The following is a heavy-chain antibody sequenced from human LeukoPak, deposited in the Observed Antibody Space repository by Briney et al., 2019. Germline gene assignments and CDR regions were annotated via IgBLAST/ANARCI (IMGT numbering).Heavy chain of an antibody. D-gene: IGHD2-15*01. J-gene: IGHJ6*03. V-gene: IGHV1-46*01. CDR2: INLSGGST. CDR3: ARELVVAATSYYYMDV. CDR1: GYTFTSYY. Sequence: GASVKVSCKASGYTFTSYYMHWVRQAPGQGLEWMGIINLSGGSTSYAQKFQGRVTMTRDMSTSTVYMELSSLRSEDTAVYYCARELVVAATSYYYMDVWGKGTTVTVSS.